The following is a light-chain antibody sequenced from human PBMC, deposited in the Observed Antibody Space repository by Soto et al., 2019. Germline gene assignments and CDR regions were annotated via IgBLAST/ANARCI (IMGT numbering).Light chain of an antibody. J-gene: IGKJ2*01. V-gene: IGKV3D-20*01. CDR3: QQYGSSPQQGVGYT. CDR1: QSVSSSY. CDR2: DAS. Sequence: EIVLTQSPATLSLSPGERATLSCGASQSVSSSYLAWYQQKPGLAPRLLIYDASSRATGITDRFSGSGSGTDLTLTIRRLEAEDLSVYSCQQYGSSPQQGVGYTFGQGTKLEIK.